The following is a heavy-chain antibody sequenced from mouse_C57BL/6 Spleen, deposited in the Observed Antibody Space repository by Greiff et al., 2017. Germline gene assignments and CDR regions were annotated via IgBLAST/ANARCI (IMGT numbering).Heavy chain of an antibody. CDR2: ISDGGSYT. J-gene: IGHJ2*01. CDR1: GFTFSSYA. CDR3: ARATGACFDY. Sequence: DVMLVESGGGLVKPGGSLKLSCAASGFTFSSYAMSWVRQTPEKRLEWVATISDGGSYTYYPDNVKGRFTISRDNAKNNLYLQMSHLKSEDTAMYYCARATGACFDYWGQGTTLTVSS. D-gene: IGHD4-1*01. V-gene: IGHV5-4*03.